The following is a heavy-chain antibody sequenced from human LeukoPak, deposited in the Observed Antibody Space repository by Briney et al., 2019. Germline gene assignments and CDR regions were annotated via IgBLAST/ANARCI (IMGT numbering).Heavy chain of an antibody. J-gene: IGHJ4*02. V-gene: IGHV1-69*05. CDR3: AVSGYCSSTSCYTLYFDY. Sequence: WASVKVSCKASGGTFSSYAISWVRQAPGQGLEWMGGIIPIFGTANYAQKFQGRVTITTDESTSTAYMELSSLRSEDTAVYYCAVSGYCSSTSCYTLYFDYWSQGTLVTVYS. D-gene: IGHD2-2*02. CDR1: GGTFSSYA. CDR2: IIPIFGTA.